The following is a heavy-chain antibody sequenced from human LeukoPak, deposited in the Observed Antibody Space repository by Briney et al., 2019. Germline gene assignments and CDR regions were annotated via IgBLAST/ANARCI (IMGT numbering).Heavy chain of an antibody. Sequence: SETLSLTCTVSGGSISSLSYYWGWIRQPPGKGLEWIGSIFYSGTTYYNPSLKSRVTISVDTSKNQFSLRLSSVTAADTAVYYCASENCSGTSCSSFDYWGQGTLVTVSS. CDR2: IFYSGTT. V-gene: IGHV4-39*01. J-gene: IGHJ4*02. CDR1: GGSISSLSYY. CDR3: ASENCSGTSCSSFDY. D-gene: IGHD2-2*01.